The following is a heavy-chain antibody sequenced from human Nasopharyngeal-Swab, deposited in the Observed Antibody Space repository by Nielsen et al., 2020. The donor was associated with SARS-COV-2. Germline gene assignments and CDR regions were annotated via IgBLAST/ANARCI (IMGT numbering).Heavy chain of an antibody. Sequence: SETLSLTCTVSGGSISSGGYYWSWIRQHPGKGLEWIGYIYYSGSTYYNPSLKSRVTISVDPSKNQFSLKLSSVTAADTAVYYCARDGYGSGGMDVWGQGTTVTVSS. J-gene: IGHJ6*02. CDR1: GGSISSGGYY. CDR3: ARDGYGSGGMDV. V-gene: IGHV4-31*03. CDR2: IYYSGST. D-gene: IGHD3-10*01.